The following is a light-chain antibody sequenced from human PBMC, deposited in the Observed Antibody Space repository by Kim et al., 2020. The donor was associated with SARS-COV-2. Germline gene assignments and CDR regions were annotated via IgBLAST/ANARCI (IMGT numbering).Light chain of an antibody. CDR2: AAS. CDR1: QSISRY. V-gene: IGKV1-39*01. J-gene: IGKJ2*01. CDR3: QQSHSTPPYT. Sequence: DIQMTQSPSSLSASVGDRVTITCRTSQSISRYLNWYQQKPGKAPKLLIYAASSLESGVPSRFSSSGSGTDFTLTINSLQPEDFATYYCQQSHSTPPYTFGQGTKLEI.